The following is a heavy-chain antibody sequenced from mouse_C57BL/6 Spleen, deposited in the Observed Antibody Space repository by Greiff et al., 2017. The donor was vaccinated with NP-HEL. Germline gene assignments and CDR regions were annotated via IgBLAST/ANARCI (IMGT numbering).Heavy chain of an antibody. J-gene: IGHJ1*03. V-gene: IGHV1-81*01. Sequence: VQLQQSGAELARPGASVKLSCKASGYTFTSYGISWVKQRTGQGLEWIGEIYPRSGNTYYNEKFKGKATLTADKSSSTAYMELRSLTSEDSAVYFCAYYGNYDWYFDVWGTGTTVTVSS. D-gene: IGHD2-1*01. CDR2: IYPRSGNT. CDR1: GYTFTSYG. CDR3: AYYGNYDWYFDV.